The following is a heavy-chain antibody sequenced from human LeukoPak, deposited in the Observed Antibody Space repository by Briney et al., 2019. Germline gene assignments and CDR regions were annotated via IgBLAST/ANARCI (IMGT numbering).Heavy chain of an antibody. J-gene: IGHJ4*02. V-gene: IGHV3-23*01. CDR1: GLTFSSYA. CDR3: AKQTYSGSYYHPIDY. CDR2: ISGSGGST. D-gene: IGHD1-26*01. Sequence: GGPPRLSCGASGLTFSSYAISWVRQAPGKGLEWVSAISGSGGSTYYADSVKGRFTISRDNSKNTLYLQMNSLRAEDTAVYYCAKQTYSGSYYHPIDYWGQGTLVTVSS.